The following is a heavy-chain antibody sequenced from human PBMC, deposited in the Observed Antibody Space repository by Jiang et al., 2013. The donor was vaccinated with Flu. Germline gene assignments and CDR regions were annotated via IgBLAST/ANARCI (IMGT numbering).Heavy chain of an antibody. D-gene: IGHD2-8*01. CDR1: TGYY. V-gene: IGHV1-2*04. J-gene: IGHJ4*02. CDR3: ARDKYCTNGVCPRYYFDY. Sequence: TGYYMHWVRQAPGQGLEWMGWINPNSGGTNYAQKFQGWVTMTRDTSISTAYMELSRLRSDDTAVYYCARDKYCTNGVCPRYYFDYWGQGTLVTVSS. CDR2: INPNSGGT.